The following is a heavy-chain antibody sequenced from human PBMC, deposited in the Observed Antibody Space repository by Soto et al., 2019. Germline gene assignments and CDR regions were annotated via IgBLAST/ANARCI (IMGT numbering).Heavy chain of an antibody. J-gene: IGHJ4*02. CDR1: GFTFSDYY. Sequence: GGSLRLSCAASGFTFSDYYMSWIRQAPGKGLECVAYISVSSTYANYADSVEGRFTISRDNAENSLFLQVNSLRADDTAVYYCARGVRYYSSEKPANFDYWGQGALVTVSS. D-gene: IGHD3-10*01. CDR2: ISVSSTYA. CDR3: ARGVRYYSSEKPANFDY. V-gene: IGHV3-11*05.